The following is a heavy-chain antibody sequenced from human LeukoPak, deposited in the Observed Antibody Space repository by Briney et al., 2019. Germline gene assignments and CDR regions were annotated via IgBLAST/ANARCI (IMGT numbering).Heavy chain of an antibody. V-gene: IGHV3-53*01. CDR3: ARGVEPLAVNTLAY. Sequence: PGGSLRLSCAASGFTVITNDMTWVRQAPGKGLEWVSVLYSDGNTKYADSVQGRFTISRDNSTNTLYLEMNSLSPDDTAVYYCARGVEPLAVNTLAYWGQGTLVTVSS. CDR2: LYSDGNT. J-gene: IGHJ4*02. CDR1: GFTVITND. D-gene: IGHD1-14*01.